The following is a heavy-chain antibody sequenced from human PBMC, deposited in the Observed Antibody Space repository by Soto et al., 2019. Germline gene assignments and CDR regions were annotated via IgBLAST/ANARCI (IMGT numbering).Heavy chain of an antibody. V-gene: IGHV3-21*01. CDR3: ARDQGVSYDSWFVP. Sequence: EVQLVESGGGLVKPGGSLRLSCAFTFSTYSLNWVRQAPVKGLEWVSSISSSSSYIKYADSVKGRFTISRDNAKNSLYLQMNSLRAEDTAVYYCARDQGVSYDSWFVPWGQGPLVTVSS. CDR1: TFSTYS. J-gene: IGHJ5*02. CDR2: ISSSSSYI. D-gene: IGHD1-26*01.